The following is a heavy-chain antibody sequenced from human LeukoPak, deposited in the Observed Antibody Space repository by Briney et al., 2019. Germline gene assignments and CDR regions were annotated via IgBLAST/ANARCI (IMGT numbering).Heavy chain of an antibody. J-gene: IGHJ4*02. Sequence: SETLSLTCAVYGGSFSGYYWSWIRQPPGKGLEWIGEINHSGSTNYNPSLKSRVTISVDTSKNQFSLKLSSVTAADTAVYYCARGSRSWGSKRGYSYDIDYWGQGTLVTVSS. CDR1: GGSFSGYY. D-gene: IGHD5-18*01. CDR2: INHSGST. V-gene: IGHV4-34*01. CDR3: ARGSRSWGSKRGYSYDIDY.